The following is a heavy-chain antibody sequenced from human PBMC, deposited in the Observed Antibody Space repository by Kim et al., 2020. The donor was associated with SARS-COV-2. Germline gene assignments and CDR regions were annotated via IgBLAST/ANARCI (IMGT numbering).Heavy chain of an antibody. J-gene: IGHJ6*02. V-gene: IGHV4-61*02. D-gene: IGHD3-10*01. Sequence: SKTLSLTCTVSGGSISSGSYYWSRIRQPAGKGLEWIGRIYTSGSTNYNPSLKSRVTISVDTSKNQFSLKLSSVTAANTAVYYCAREWITMVRGSAALRYGRDVWGQGTTVTVSS. CDR3: AREWITMVRGSAALRYGRDV. CDR1: GGSISSGSYY. CDR2: IYTSGST.